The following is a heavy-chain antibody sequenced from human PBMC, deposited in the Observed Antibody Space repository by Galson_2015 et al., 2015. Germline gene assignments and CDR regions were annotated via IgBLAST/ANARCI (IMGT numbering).Heavy chain of an antibody. J-gene: IGHJ4*02. D-gene: IGHD3-3*01. CDR1: GFTFGTSA. CDR3: AREGRDSWSAYARAYFDY. Sequence: SLRLSCEASGFTFGTSAMPWVRQAPGKGLEWVAVISYDGGSKYYAPSVKGRFTISRDNSKNTLYLQINSLRAEDTAVFYCAREGRDSWSAYARAYFDYWGQGTLVTVSS. V-gene: IGHV3-30-3*01. CDR2: ISYDGGSK.